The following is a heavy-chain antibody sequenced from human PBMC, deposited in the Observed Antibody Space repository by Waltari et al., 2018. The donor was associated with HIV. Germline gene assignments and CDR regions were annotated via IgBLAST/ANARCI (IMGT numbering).Heavy chain of an antibody. D-gene: IGHD1-20*01. V-gene: IGHV2-5*01. Sequence: QITLKESGPTLVKPTQTLTLTCTFSGFSLSTSGVGVGWIRQPPGKALEWLALIYWNDDKRYSPSLKSRLTITKDTSKNQVVLTMTNMDPVDTATYYCAHRHPRYNWNNYYFDYWGQGTLVTVSS. CDR2: IYWNDDK. CDR3: AHRHPRYNWNNYYFDY. J-gene: IGHJ4*02. CDR1: GFSLSTSGVG.